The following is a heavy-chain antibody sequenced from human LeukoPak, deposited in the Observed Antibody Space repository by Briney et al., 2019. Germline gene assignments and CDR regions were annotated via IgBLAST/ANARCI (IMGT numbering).Heavy chain of an antibody. J-gene: IGHJ4*02. CDR2: INPNSGGT. D-gene: IGHD6-19*01. Sequence: PLASVKVSCKASGYTFTGYYMHWVRQAPGQGLEWMGWINPNSGGTNYAQKFQGRVTMTRDTSISAAYMELSRLRSDDTAVYYCARDGQWLVLAGPDYWGQGTLVTVSS. CDR1: GYTFTGYY. CDR3: ARDGQWLVLAGPDY. V-gene: IGHV1-2*02.